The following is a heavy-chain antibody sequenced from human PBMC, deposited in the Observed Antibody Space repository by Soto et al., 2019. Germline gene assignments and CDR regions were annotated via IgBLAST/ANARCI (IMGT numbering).Heavy chain of an antibody. D-gene: IGHD6-19*01. CDR2: IRSKSDGETI. CDR1: GFTFSNAW. V-gene: IGHV3-15*01. CDR3: TTDQLVVAGTPYYFDN. Sequence: DVQLVESGGGLVKPGGSLRLSCADSGFTFSNAWMSWVRQAPGKGLEWVGRIRSKSDGETIDYAASVRGRFIISRDDSKSTLYLQMNGLKTEDAAVYYCTTDQLVVAGTPYYFDNWGQGTLVTVSS. J-gene: IGHJ4*02.